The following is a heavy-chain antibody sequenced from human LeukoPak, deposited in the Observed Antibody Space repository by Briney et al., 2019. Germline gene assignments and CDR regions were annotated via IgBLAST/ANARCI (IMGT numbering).Heavy chain of an antibody. CDR1: GFTFSSYA. CDR2: INSNGGST. Sequence: GGSLRLSCVASGFTFSSYAMHWVRQTPGKGLEYVSGINSNGGSTHYANSVKGRFTISRDNSKHTLYLQMGSLRTEDTAVYYCTRDPILGAPDYFDYWGQGTLVTVSS. D-gene: IGHD1-26*01. V-gene: IGHV3-64*01. CDR3: TRDPILGAPDYFDY. J-gene: IGHJ4*02.